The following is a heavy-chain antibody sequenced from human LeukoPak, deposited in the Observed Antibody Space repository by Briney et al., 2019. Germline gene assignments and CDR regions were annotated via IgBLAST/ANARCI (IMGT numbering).Heavy chain of an antibody. D-gene: IGHD6-19*01. CDR1: GGSVSSGSYY. V-gene: IGHV4-61*01. Sequence: SETLSLTCTVSGGSVSSGSYYWNWIRQPPGKGLEWIGYIYYSGSTNYNPSLKSRVTLSVDTSKNQFSLKLSSVPAADTAVYYCARDATAVTRAPFDCWGQGTLVTVSS. J-gene: IGHJ4*02. CDR2: IYYSGST. CDR3: ARDATAVTRAPFDC.